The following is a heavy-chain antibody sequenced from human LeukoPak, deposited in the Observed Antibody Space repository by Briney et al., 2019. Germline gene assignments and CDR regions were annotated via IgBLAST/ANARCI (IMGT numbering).Heavy chain of an antibody. CDR3: AMGDGYNYASLLY. CDR2: IIPIFGTA. V-gene: IGHV1-69*13. Sequence: ASVKVSCKVSGYTLTELSMHWVRQAPGQGLEWMGGIIPIFGTANYAQKFQGRVTITADESTSTAYMELSSLRSEDTAVYYCAMGDGYNYASLLYWGQGTLVTVSS. CDR1: GYTLTELS. D-gene: IGHD5-24*01. J-gene: IGHJ4*02.